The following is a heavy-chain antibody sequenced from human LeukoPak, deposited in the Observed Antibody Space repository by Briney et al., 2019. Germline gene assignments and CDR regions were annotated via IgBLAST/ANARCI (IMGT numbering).Heavy chain of an antibody. CDR1: GLTLSRYA. D-gene: IGHD4-17*01. J-gene: IGHJ4*02. Sequence: GRSLRLSCAASGLTLSRYAMSWVRRAPGRGLEWVASLGASAGSTNYADSVKGRFTVSRDDSKNTLYLEMISLRDEDTAVYYCARGGDYGYRSIRLYWGRGTLGTVSS. V-gene: IGHV3-23*01. CDR2: LGASAGST. CDR3: ARGGDYGYRSIRLY.